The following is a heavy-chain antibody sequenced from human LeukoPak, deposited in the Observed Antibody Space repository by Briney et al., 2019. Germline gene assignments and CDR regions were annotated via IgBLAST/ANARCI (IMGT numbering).Heavy chain of an antibody. CDR3: ARALVVSSRWYLTSGEGFDI. V-gene: IGHV4-59*01. Sequence: SETLSLTCTVSDGSISSYYWSWIRQPPGKGLEWIGYIYYSGSTNYNPSLKSRVTISVDTSKNQFSLKLSSVTAADTAVYYCARALVVSSRWYLTSGEGFDIWGQGTMVTVSS. D-gene: IGHD6-13*01. CDR1: DGSISSYY. J-gene: IGHJ3*02. CDR2: IYYSGST.